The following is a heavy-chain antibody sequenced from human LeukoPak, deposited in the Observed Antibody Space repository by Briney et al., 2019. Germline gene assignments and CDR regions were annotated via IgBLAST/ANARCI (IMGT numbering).Heavy chain of an antibody. V-gene: IGHV3-30*04. Sequence: QPGGSLRLSCAASGFTFSSYDMHWVRQAPGKGLEWVAVISSDGTNKYSADSVKGRFTISRDNSKNTLYLQMNSLRAEDTAVYFCARDRGSPLRKPIPRDYYFDSWGQGSLVTVSS. CDR3: ARDRGSPLRKPIPRDYYFDS. CDR2: ISSDGTNK. J-gene: IGHJ4*02. D-gene: IGHD2-21*01. CDR1: GFTFSSYD.